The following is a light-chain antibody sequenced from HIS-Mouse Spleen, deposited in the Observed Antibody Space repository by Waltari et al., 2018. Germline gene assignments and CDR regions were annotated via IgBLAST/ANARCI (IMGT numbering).Light chain of an antibody. CDR1: ALPKKY. CDR2: EDS. CDR3: YSTDSSGNHRV. Sequence: SYELTQPPSVSVSPGQTDRITCSGDALPKKYAYWYQQQSGQAPVLVIYEDSKRPSGIPERFSGSSSGTMATLTISGAQVEDEADYYCYSTDSSGNHRVFGGGTKLTVL. V-gene: IGLV3-10*01. J-gene: IGLJ2*01.